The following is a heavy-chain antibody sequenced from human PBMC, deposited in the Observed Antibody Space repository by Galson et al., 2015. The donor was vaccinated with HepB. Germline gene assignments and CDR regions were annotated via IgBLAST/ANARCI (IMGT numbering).Heavy chain of an antibody. V-gene: IGHV1-18*01. D-gene: IGHD3-10*01. CDR3: ARDSLYGSGSYIGYYMDV. Sequence: SVKVSCKASGYSFTSYGISWVRQAPGQGLEWMGWISAYNGNTNYAQKLQGRVTMTTDTSTSTAYMELRSLRSDDTAVYYCARDSLYGSGSYIGYYMDVWGKGTTVTVSS. J-gene: IGHJ6*03. CDR2: ISAYNGNT. CDR1: GYSFTSYG.